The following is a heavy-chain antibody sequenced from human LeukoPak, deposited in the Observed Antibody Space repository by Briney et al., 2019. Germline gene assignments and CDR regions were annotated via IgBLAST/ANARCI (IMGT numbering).Heavy chain of an antibody. J-gene: IGHJ3*02. CDR1: GGSISSYY. V-gene: IGHV4-59*01. CDR2: IYYSGRT. D-gene: IGHD3-22*01. CDR3: ARDRSYYDSSGYYSDAFDI. Sequence: SETLSLTCTLSGGSISSYYWSWTRQPPGKGMEWLGYIYYSGRTNYSPSLKSRVTISVDTSKNQFSLKLSSVTAADTAVYYCARDRSYYDSSGYYSDAFDIWGQGTMVTVSS.